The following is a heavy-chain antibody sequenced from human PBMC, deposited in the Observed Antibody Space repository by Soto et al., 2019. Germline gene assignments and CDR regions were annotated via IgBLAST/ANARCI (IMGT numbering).Heavy chain of an antibody. D-gene: IGHD2-2*01. CDR1: GGSISSGGYY. J-gene: IGHJ4*02. CDR2: IYYRGST. Sequence: QVQLQESGPGLVKPSQTLSLTCTVSGGSISSGGYYWSWIRQHPGKGLEWIGYIYYRGSTYYNPSPKSRVTIAVDTSKNQFSLKLSSVTAADTAVDYCARERKYAFDYWGQGTLVTVSS. V-gene: IGHV4-31*03. CDR3: ARERKYAFDY.